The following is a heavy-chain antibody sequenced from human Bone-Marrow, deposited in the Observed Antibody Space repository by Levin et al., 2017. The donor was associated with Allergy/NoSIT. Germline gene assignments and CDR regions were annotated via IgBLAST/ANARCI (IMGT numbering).Heavy chain of an antibody. CDR2: VYYSGST. D-gene: IGHD6-13*01. CDR3: ARNMSTKAAGGAFDY. Sequence: SETLSLTCAVSNFSISSYSISSGYYWGWIRQPPGQGLEWIGSVYYSGSTHYNPSLKSRVTISVDKTNNQISLKLSSVTAADTALYFCARNMSTKAAGGAFDYWGQGTLVTVSS. V-gene: IGHV4-38-2*01. J-gene: IGHJ4*02. CDR1: NFSISSYSISSGYY.